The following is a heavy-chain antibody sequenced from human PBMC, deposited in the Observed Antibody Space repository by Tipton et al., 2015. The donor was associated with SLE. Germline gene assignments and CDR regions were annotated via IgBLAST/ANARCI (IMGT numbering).Heavy chain of an antibody. CDR3: ARAGIAAAYGMDV. V-gene: IGHV4-61*09. CDR2: IYTSGGT. D-gene: IGHD6-13*01. J-gene: IGHJ6*02. Sequence: TLSLTCTVSGGSISSGSYYWSWIRQPAGRGLEWIGHIYTSGGTNYNPSLKSRVTISVDTSKNQFSLKLGSVTAADTAVYYCARAGIAAAYGMDVWGQGTTVTVSS. CDR1: GGSISSGSYY.